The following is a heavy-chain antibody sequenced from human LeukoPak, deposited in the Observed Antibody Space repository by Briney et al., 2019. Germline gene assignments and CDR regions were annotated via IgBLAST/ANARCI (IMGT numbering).Heavy chain of an antibody. Sequence: GGSLRLSCAASGFTFDDYAMHLVRQAPGKGLELVSAISWNSGCICYADSVKGRFNISRDNAKNSLNLQMNSLRAEDTAVYYCARVHDSSGYYFGRGQGTLVTVSS. CDR3: ARVHDSSGYYFG. V-gene: IGHV3-9*01. CDR2: ISWNSGCI. J-gene: IGHJ4*02. D-gene: IGHD3-22*01. CDR1: GFTFDDYA.